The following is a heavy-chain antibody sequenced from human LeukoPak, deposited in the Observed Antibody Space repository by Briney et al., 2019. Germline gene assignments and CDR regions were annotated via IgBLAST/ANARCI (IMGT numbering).Heavy chain of an antibody. J-gene: IGHJ4*02. CDR2: IYYSGST. CDR3: ARGLDLEDYDYVWGSYRSYYFDY. V-gene: IGHV4-59*08. Sequence: SETLSLTCTVSGGSISSYYWSWIRQPPGKGLEWIGYIYYSGSTNYNPSLKSRVTISVDTSKNQFSLKLSSVTAADTAVYYCARGLDLEDYDYVWGSYRSYYFDYWGQGTLVTVSS. CDR1: GGSISSYY. D-gene: IGHD3-16*02.